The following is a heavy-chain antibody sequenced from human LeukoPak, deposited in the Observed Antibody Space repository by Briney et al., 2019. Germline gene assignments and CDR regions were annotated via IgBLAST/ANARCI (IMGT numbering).Heavy chain of an antibody. Sequence: GGSLRLSCAASGFTFADYGMSWVRQAPGKGLVWVSRINSDGINTSYADSVKGRFTISRDNAKNTPNLQMNSLRAEDTAVYYCGRDLGQYYDTSDNWFDPWGQGTLVTVSS. V-gene: IGHV3-74*01. J-gene: IGHJ5*02. CDR2: INSDGINT. D-gene: IGHD3-22*01. CDR1: GFTFADYG. CDR3: GRDLGQYYDTSDNWFDP.